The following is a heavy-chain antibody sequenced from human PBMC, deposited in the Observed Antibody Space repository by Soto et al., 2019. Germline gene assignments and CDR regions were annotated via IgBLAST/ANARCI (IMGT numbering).Heavy chain of an antibody. CDR3: TTGDQITIFGVAQALDAFDI. Sequence: GGSLRLSCAASGFTFSNAWMNWVRQAPGKGLEWVGRIKSKTDGGTTDYAAPVKGRFTISRDDSKNTLYLQMNSLKTEDTAVYYCTTGDQITIFGVAQALDAFDIWGQGTMVTVSS. J-gene: IGHJ3*02. D-gene: IGHD3-3*01. CDR2: IKSKTDGGTT. CDR1: GFTFSNAW. V-gene: IGHV3-15*07.